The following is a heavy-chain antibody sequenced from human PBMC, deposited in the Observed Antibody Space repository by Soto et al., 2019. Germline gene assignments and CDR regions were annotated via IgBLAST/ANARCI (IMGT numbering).Heavy chain of an antibody. V-gene: IGHV1-3*01. D-gene: IGHD2-8*01. CDR2: IIVSHDRP. Sequence: QVQLVQSGTEVNEPGASVRVSCKASGYTFTAHSLHWARQVPGQGLEWMGWIIVSHDRPRYAPQFQGRLTFEPDRMSTIAYMQLTLLTPEDTAVYFCAREPEDGVPGDYWGQGTPVVVAS. J-gene: IGHJ4*02. CDR1: GYTFTAHS. CDR3: AREPEDGVPGDY.